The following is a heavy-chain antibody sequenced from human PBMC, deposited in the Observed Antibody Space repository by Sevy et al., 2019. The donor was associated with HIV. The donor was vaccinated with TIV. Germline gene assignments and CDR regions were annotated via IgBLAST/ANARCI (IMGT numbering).Heavy chain of an antibody. V-gene: IGHV1-2*06. CDR2: INPNSGGT. Sequence: ASVKVSCKASGYTFTGYYMHWVRQAPGQGLEWMGRINPNSGGTNYAQKFQGRVTMTRDTSISTAYIELSRLRSDDTAVYYCARDPPGTKNWFDPWGQGTLVTVSS. CDR1: GYTFTGYY. J-gene: IGHJ5*02. CDR3: ARDPPGTKNWFDP.